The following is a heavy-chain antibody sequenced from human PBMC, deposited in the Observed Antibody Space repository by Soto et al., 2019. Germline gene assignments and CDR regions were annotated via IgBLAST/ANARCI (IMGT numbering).Heavy chain of an antibody. Sequence: QVQLQESGPGLVKPSETLSLTCTVSGGSISSYYWSWIRQPPGKGLEWIGYIYYSGSTNYNPSLKSRVTISVDTSKNQFSLKPSSVTAADTAVYYCASNSGGYSGYDCFDYWGQGTQVTVSS. CDR1: GGSISSYY. V-gene: IGHV4-59*08. D-gene: IGHD5-12*01. J-gene: IGHJ4*02. CDR2: IYYSGST. CDR3: ASNSGGYSGYDCFDY.